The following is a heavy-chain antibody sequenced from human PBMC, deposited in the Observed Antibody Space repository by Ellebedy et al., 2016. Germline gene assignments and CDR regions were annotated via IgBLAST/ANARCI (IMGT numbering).Heavy chain of an antibody. D-gene: IGHD6-13*01. CDR3: AKKLYNSSWYSSFDH. J-gene: IGHJ4*02. CDR1: GFTFSTYA. CDR2: YSGRGDYT. Sequence: GGSLRLSCAASGFTFSTYAMSWVRQAPGKGLEWVSGYSGRGDYTYYADSVRGRFTISRDNSKNTVYLQMNSLRAEDTAVYYCAKKLYNSSWYSSFDHWGQGTLVAVSS. V-gene: IGHV3-23*01.